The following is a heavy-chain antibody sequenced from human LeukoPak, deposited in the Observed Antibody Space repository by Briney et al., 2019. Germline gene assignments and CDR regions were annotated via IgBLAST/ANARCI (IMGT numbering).Heavy chain of an antibody. J-gene: IGHJ5*02. CDR3: ARAQTKLLWFGELFSINWFDP. CDR2: INPNSGGT. CDR1: GYTFTGYY. Sequence: ASVKVSCKASGYTFTGYYMHWVRQAPGQGLEWMGWINPNSGGTNYAQKFQGRVTMTRDTSISTAYMELSRLRSDDTAVYYCARAQTKLLWFGELFSINWFDPWGQGTLVTVSS. D-gene: IGHD3-10*01. V-gene: IGHV1-2*02.